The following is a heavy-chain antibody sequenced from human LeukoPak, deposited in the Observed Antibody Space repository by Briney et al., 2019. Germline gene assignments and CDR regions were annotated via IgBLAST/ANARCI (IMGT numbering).Heavy chain of an antibody. CDR1: GYTFTSYY. CDR3: ARSKYYDSSGYYYPGVSYYYYYMDV. J-gene: IGHJ6*03. CDR2: INPSGGST. D-gene: IGHD3-22*01. Sequence: GASVKVSCKASGYTFTSYYMHWVRQAPGQGLEWMGIINPSGGSTSYAQKFQGRVTMTRDMSTSTVYMELSSLRSEDTAVYYCARSKYYDSSGYYYPGVSYYYYYMDVWGKGTTVTISS. V-gene: IGHV1-46*01.